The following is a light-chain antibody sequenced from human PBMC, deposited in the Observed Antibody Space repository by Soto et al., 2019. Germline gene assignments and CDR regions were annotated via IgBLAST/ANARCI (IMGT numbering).Light chain of an antibody. CDR3: SSYTTSSTQV. CDR1: SSDIGTYNY. CDR2: EVT. V-gene: IGLV2-14*01. J-gene: IGLJ3*02. Sequence: QSALTQPASVSGSPGQSITISCTGTSSDIGTYNYVSWYQQHPGKDPKLMIYEVTNRPSGVSNRFSGSKSGNTTSLAISGLPAEDEADYYCSSYTTSSTQVFGGGIKLTVL.